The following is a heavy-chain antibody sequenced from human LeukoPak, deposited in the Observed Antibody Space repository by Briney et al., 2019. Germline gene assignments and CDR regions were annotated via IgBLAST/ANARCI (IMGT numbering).Heavy chain of an antibody. J-gene: IGHJ3*02. CDR3: ARDHRLNTAFDI. CDR1: GFTFSSYE. CDR2: ISSSGSTR. Sequence: GGSLRLSCAASGFTFSSYEMNWVRQAPGKGLEWVSYISSSGSTRYYAESVKGRFTISRDNAKNSLNLQMNSLRDEDTAVYYCARDHRLNTAFDIWGQGTMITVSS. V-gene: IGHV3-48*03.